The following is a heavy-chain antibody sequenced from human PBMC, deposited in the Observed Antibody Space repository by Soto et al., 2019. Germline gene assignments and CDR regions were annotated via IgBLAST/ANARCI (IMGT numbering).Heavy chain of an antibody. V-gene: IGHV1-69*13. D-gene: IGHD3-3*01. CDR3: ATAYYDFWSGYYGHWFDP. Sequence: GASVKVSCKASGGTFSSYAISLVRQAPGQGLEWMGGIIPIFGTANYAQKFQGRVTITADESTSTAYMELSSLRSEDTAVYYCATAYYDFWSGYYGHWFDPWGQGTLVTVSS. J-gene: IGHJ5*02. CDR2: IIPIFGTA. CDR1: GGTFSSYA.